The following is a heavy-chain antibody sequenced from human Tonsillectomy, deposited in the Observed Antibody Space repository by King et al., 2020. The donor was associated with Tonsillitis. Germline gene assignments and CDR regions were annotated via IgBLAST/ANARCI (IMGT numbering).Heavy chain of an antibody. V-gene: IGHV4-34*01. J-gene: IGHJ5*02. CDR2: INHNGST. CDR1: GGSFSDYY. Sequence: VQLQQWGAGLLKPSETLSLTCAVYGGSFSDYYLTWIPQPPGKGLEWVGEINHNGSTHYNPSLNSRVTISVDTSKNQFSLKLSSVIAADTAVYYCASLMRAVWFDPWGQGTLVTVSS. D-gene: IGHD2-8*01. CDR3: ASLMRAVWFDP.